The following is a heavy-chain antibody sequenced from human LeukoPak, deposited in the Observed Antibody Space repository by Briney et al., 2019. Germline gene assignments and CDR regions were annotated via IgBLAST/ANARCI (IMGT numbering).Heavy chain of an antibody. V-gene: IGHV3-23*01. Sequence: GGSLRLSCAASGFTFSSYAMSWVRQAPGKGLEWVSAISGSGGSTYYADSVKGRFTISRDNSKNTLYLQMNSLRAEDTAVYYCAKDQPMIPSVGRNWFDPWGQGTLVTVSS. J-gene: IGHJ5*02. CDR1: GFTFSSYA. D-gene: IGHD3-22*01. CDR3: AKDQPMIPSVGRNWFDP. CDR2: ISGSGGST.